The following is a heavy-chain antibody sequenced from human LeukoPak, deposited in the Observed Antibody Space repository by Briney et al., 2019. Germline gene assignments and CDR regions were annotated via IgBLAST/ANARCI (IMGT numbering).Heavy chain of an antibody. CDR3: ERLKTVTTRKYYYYGMDV. Sequence: SETLSLTCAVYGGSFSVYYWSWIRQPPGEGLEWIGEINHSGSTNYNPSLKSRVSISVDTSKNQFSLKVSSVTAADTAVYYCERLKTVTTRKYYYYGMDVWGQGTTVTVSS. V-gene: IGHV4-34*01. CDR1: GGSFSVYY. D-gene: IGHD4-17*01. CDR2: INHSGST. J-gene: IGHJ6*02.